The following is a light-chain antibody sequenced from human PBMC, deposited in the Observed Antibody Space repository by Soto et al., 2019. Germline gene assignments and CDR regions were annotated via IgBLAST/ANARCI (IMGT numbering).Light chain of an antibody. V-gene: IGLV2-14*01. CDR2: QVT. CDR1: SSDVGIYNY. J-gene: IGLJ1*01. Sequence: SVLTKPASDSGSPGQSITISCTGTSSDVGIYNYVSWYQQHPGKAPKIMIYQVTNRPSGVSNRFSGSKSGNTAFLTISGLPAEDEADYYCSSYTASTNYVFGNWPNVTV. CDR3: SSYTASTNYV.